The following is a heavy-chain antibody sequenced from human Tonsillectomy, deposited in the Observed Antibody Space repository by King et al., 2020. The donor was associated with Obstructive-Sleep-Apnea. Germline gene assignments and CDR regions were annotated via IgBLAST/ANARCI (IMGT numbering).Heavy chain of an antibody. CDR1: GGSISSYY. CDR2: IYYSGST. Sequence: VQLQESGPGLVKPSETLSLTCTVSGGSISSYYWSWIRQPPGRGLEWIGYIYYSGSTNYNPSLNSRVTISVDTSKNQFSLKLSAVTAADTAVYYCARGLDVLRYFPDYWGQGTLVTVSS. D-gene: IGHD3-9*01. V-gene: IGHV4-59*01. CDR3: ARGLDVLRYFPDY. J-gene: IGHJ4*02.